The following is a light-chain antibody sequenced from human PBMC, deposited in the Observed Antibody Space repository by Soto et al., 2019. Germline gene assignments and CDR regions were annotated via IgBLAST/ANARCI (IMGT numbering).Light chain of an antibody. CDR1: QSVSSGY. V-gene: IGKV3-20*01. Sequence: EIVLTQSPGTLSLSPGERATLSCRASQSVSSGYLAWYQQKPGQAPRLLIYSASRRATGIPDRFSGSGSGTDFTLTISRLEPEDVAVYYCQQYGSSPTTFGQGTKVEIQ. CDR2: SAS. J-gene: IGKJ1*01. CDR3: QQYGSSPTT.